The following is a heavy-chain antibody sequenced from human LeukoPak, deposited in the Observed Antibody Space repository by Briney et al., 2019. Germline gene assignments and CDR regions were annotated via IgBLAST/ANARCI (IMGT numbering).Heavy chain of an antibody. CDR3: TTYTFGSPY. CDR2: IKPNSDDGTT. D-gene: IGHD3-10*01. J-gene: IGHJ4*02. Sequence: GGSLRLSCAASGFTFSSYAMNWVRQSPGKGLEWVGRIKPNSDDGTTDYAAPVKGRITISRDDSKNTLFLQMNSLKNEDTAVYYCTTYTFGSPYWGQGTLVTVSS. V-gene: IGHV3-15*07. CDR1: GFTFSSYA.